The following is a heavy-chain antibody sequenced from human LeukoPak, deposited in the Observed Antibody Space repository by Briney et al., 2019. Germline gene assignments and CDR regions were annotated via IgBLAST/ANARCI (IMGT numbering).Heavy chain of an antibody. CDR3: ARGPDYGDHQRPDYYYFGMDV. CDR1: GDSVSNYY. V-gene: IGHV4-59*02. CDR2: IFYSGST. D-gene: IGHD4-17*01. Sequence: SETLSLTCTASGDSVSNYYWTWIRQPPGRGLEWIGYIFYSGSTNFNPSLKSRVTMSIDTSKNQFSLKLSSVTAADTAVYHCARGPDYGDHQRPDYYYFGMDVWGKGTTVTVSS. J-gene: IGHJ6*04.